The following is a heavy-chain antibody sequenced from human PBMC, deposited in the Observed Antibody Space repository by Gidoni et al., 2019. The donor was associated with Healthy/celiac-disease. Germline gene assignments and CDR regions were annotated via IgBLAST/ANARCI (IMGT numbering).Heavy chain of an antibody. Sequence: QVQLVESGGGVVQPGRSLRLSCAASGFTFSSYGMHGVRQAPGKGLEWMAVISYDGSNKYYADSVKGRFTISRDNSKNTLYLQMNSLRAEDTAVYYCAKDLAHYYDSSGYYYVSDYYYYYGMDVWGQGTTVTVSS. D-gene: IGHD3-22*01. CDR3: AKDLAHYYDSSGYYYVSDYYYYYGMDV. CDR1: GFTFSSYG. CDR2: ISYDGSNK. V-gene: IGHV3-30*18. J-gene: IGHJ6*02.